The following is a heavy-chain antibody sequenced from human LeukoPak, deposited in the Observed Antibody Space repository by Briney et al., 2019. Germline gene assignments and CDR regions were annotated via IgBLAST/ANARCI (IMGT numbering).Heavy chain of an antibody. V-gene: IGHV1-69*06. CDR3: GRAPYSNYDAFDI. CDR2: IIPIFGTA. D-gene: IGHD4-11*01. CDR1: GGTFSSYA. Sequence: ASVKVSCKASGGTFSSYAISWVRQAPGQGLEWMGGIIPIFGTANYAQKFQGRVTITADKSTSTAYMELSSLRSEDTAVYYCGRAPYSNYDAFDIWGQGTMVTVSS. J-gene: IGHJ3*02.